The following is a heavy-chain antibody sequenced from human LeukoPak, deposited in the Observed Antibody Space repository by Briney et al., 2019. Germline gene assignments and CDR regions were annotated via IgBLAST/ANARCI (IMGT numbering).Heavy chain of an antibody. CDR1: GGSISSGGYY. D-gene: IGHD3-9*01. J-gene: IGHJ6*02. CDR2: IYYSGST. CDR3: ARAPRMLTGYTSHYYYGMDV. Sequence: SETLSLTCTVSGGSISSGGYYWSWIRQHPGKGLEWIGDIYYSGSTYYNPSLKSRVTISVDTSKNQFSLKLSSVTAADTAVYYCARAPRMLTGYTSHYYYGMDVWGQGTTVTVSS. V-gene: IGHV4-31*03.